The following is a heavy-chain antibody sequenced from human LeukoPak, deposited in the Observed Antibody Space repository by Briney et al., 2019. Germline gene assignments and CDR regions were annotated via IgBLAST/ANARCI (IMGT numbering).Heavy chain of an antibody. V-gene: IGHV3-23*01. CDR2: ISGSGGST. CDR3: AKASYGLRYFDWSFDY. J-gene: IGHJ4*02. CDR1: GSTFSSYA. Sequence: GGSLRLSCAASGSTFSSYAMSWVRQAPGKGLEWVSAISGSGGSTYYADSVKGRFTISRDNSKNTLYLQMNSLRAEDTAVYYCAKASYGLRYFDWSFDYWGQGTLVTVSS. D-gene: IGHD3-9*01.